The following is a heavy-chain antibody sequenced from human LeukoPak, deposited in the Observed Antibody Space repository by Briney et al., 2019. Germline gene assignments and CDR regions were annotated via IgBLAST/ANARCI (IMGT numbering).Heavy chain of an antibody. J-gene: IGHJ6*03. CDR1: GYTFTSYG. CDR3: ARHGDWLLKGFYYYYMDV. D-gene: IGHD3-9*01. V-gene: IGHV1-18*01. Sequence: GASVKVSCKASGYTFTSYGSSWVRQAPGQGLEWMGWISGYNGNTNYAQKLQGRVTMTTDTSTSTAYMELRSLRSDDTAVYYCARHGDWLLKGFYYYYMDVWGKGTTVTVSS. CDR2: ISGYNGNT.